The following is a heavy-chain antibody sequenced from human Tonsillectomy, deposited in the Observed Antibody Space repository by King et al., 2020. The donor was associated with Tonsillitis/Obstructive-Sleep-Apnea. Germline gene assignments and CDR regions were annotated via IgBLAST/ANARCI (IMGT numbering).Heavy chain of an antibody. CDR3: ARLTTVTYGFDY. J-gene: IGHJ4*02. CDR2: ISSSGRTI. CDR1: GFTFSSYE. D-gene: IGHD4-17*01. Sequence: QLVESGGGLVQPGGSLGLSCAASGFTFSSYEMNWVRQAPGKGLDWVSYISSSGRTIFYADSVKGRFTISRDNAKSSLYLQMNSLRAEDTAIYYCARLTTVTYGFDYWGQGTLVTVSS. V-gene: IGHV3-48*03.